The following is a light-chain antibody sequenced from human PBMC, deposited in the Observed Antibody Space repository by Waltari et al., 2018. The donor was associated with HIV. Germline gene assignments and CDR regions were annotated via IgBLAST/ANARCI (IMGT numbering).Light chain of an antibody. CDR1: GSHLRDSHS. CDR3: TSYISSASPE. Sequence: QSALTQPASVSGSPGPSIHISCTGTGSHLRDSHSVPWYPHHPAKAPKVIIYDVSNRPSGVSSRFSGSISGNTASLTISGLQAEDEADYFCTSYISSASPEFGGGTKVTVL. J-gene: IGLJ3*02. V-gene: IGLV2-14*03. CDR2: DVS.